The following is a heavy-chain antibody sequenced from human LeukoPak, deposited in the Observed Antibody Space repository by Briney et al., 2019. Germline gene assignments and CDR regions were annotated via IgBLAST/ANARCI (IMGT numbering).Heavy chain of an antibody. CDR3: ARGNYYDSSGYLYY. CDR2: INWNGGST. J-gene: IGHJ4*02. Sequence: AGGSLRLSCAASGFTFDDYGMSWVRQAPGKGLEWVSGINWNGGSTGYADSVKGRFTISRDNAKNSLYLQMNSLRAEDTALYYCARGNYYDSSGYLYYGGRGTLVSVSS. CDR1: GFTFDDYG. D-gene: IGHD3-22*01. V-gene: IGHV3-20*04.